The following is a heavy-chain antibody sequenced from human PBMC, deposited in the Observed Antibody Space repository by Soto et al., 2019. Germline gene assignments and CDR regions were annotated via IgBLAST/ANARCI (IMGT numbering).Heavy chain of an antibody. CDR3: AKQGSSGYPSGDFDI. CDR2: ISGSGGST. J-gene: IGHJ3*02. Sequence: PGGSLRLSCAASGFTFSSYAMSWVRQAPGKGLEWVSAISGSGGSTYYADSVKGRFTISRDNSKNTLQLQMKSLRAEATVVFYCAKQGSSGYPSGDFDIWGQGTMVTVSS. V-gene: IGHV3-23*01. D-gene: IGHD3-22*01. CDR1: GFTFSSYA.